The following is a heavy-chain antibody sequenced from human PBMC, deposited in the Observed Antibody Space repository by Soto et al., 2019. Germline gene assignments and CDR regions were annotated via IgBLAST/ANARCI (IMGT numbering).Heavy chain of an antibody. J-gene: IGHJ4*02. D-gene: IGHD2-2*01. CDR3: ARARGGCSSTSCQYQIDY. Sequence: SETLSLTCTVSGGSISSYYWSWIRQPPGKGLEWIGYIYYSGSTNYNPSLKSRVTISVDTSKNQLSLKLSSVTAADTAVYYCARARGGCSSTSCQYQIDYWGQGTLVTVS. CDR2: IYYSGST. CDR1: GGSISSYY. V-gene: IGHV4-59*01.